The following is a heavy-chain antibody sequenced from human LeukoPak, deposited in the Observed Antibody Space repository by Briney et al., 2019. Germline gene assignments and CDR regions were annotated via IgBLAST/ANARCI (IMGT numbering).Heavy chain of an antibody. V-gene: IGHV4-39*07. J-gene: IGHJ4*02. CDR1: GGSISSSSYY. CDR2: IYYSGST. CDR3: AHGRRGYCTNGVCFRGYYFDY. Sequence: PSETLSLTCTVSGGSISSSSYYWGWIRQPPGKGLEWIGSIYYSGSTYYNPSLKSRVTISVDTSKNQFSLKLSSVTAADTAVYYCAHGRRGYCTNGVCFRGYYFDYWGQGTLVTVSS. D-gene: IGHD2-8*01.